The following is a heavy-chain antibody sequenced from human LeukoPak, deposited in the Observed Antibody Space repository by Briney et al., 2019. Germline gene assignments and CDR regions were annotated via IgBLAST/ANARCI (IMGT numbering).Heavy chain of an antibody. D-gene: IGHD2-15*01. V-gene: IGHV3-30*18. CDR3: AKASCSGGSCYHNWFDP. CDR2: ISYDGSNK. Sequence: GRSLRLSCAASGFTFSSYGMHWVRQAPGKGLEWVAVISYDGSNKYYADSVKGRFTISRDNSKNTLYPQMNSLRAEDTAVYYCAKASCSGGSCYHNWFDPWGQGTLVTVSS. J-gene: IGHJ5*02. CDR1: GFTFSSYG.